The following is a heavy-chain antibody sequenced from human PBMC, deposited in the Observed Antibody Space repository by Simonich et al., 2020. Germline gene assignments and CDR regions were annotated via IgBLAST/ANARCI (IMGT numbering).Heavy chain of an antibody. CDR1: GYTFTGYY. CDR3: ASSKLATIDY. Sequence: QVQLVQSGAEVKKPWASVKVSCKASGYTFTGYYMHWVRQAPGQGLEWMGWINPNSGSTNYAQKFQGRVTMTRDTSISTAYMELSRLRSDDTAVYYCASSKLATIDYWGQGTLVTVSS. J-gene: IGHJ4*02. CDR2: INPNSGST. D-gene: IGHD5-12*01. V-gene: IGHV1-2*02.